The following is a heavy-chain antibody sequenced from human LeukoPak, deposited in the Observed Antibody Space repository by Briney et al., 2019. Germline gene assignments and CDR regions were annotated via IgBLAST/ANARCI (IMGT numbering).Heavy chain of an antibody. J-gene: IGHJ4*02. CDR2: FRSSGSII. CDR1: GFTFRNAW. CDR3: ARSKQLVY. V-gene: IGHV3-48*02. Sequence: GGSLRLSCAASGFTFRNAWMSWVRQAPGKGLEWISYFRSSGSIIYYADSVKGRFTISRDNAKNSLYLQMNGLRDEDTAVYYCARSKQLVYWGQGTLVTVSS. D-gene: IGHD6-13*01.